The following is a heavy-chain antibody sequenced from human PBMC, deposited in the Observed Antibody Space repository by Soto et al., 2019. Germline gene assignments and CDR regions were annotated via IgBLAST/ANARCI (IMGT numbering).Heavy chain of an antibody. CDR1: GYTFTNYG. CDR2: INADYGNT. Sequence: QLQLVQSGTELKKPGASVKVSCKASGYTFTNYGITWVRQAPGQGLEWMGWINADYGNTNYEQKFQGRVTMTTDTSTNTAYMELRSLRSDDTAVYYCARKSPSNFNWFDPWGQGTLVTVSS. CDR3: ARKSPSNFNWFDP. D-gene: IGHD4-4*01. V-gene: IGHV1-18*04. J-gene: IGHJ5*02.